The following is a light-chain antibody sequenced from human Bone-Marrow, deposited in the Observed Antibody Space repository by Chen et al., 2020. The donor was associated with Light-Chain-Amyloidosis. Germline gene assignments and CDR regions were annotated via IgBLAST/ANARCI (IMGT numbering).Light chain of an antibody. CDR1: RPISFF. V-gene: IGKV1-27*01. CDR3: QNYYSAPFA. Sequence: IQMTQSPSSLSASVGDRVSLTCRASRPISFFLAWYQQKPGRLPRLLIYAARTLQSGVPSRFSGSTSVTDFTLTISSLQPEDVATYYCQNYYSAPFAFGPGTKVDIK. CDR2: AAR. J-gene: IGKJ3*01.